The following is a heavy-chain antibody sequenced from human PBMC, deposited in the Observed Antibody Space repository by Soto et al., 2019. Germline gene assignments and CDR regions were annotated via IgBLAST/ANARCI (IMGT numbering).Heavy chain of an antibody. D-gene: IGHD4-4*01. V-gene: IGHV4-59*08. CDR2: IYYSGST. CDR3: ARLQTYNWFDP. Sequence: QVQLQESGPGLVKPSETLSLTCTVSGGSISSYYWSWIRQPPGKGLEWIGYIYYSGSTNYNPSLKSRVTISVDTSKNQFSLKLSSVTAADTAVYYCARLQTYNWFDPWGQGTLVTVSS. J-gene: IGHJ5*02. CDR1: GGSISSYY.